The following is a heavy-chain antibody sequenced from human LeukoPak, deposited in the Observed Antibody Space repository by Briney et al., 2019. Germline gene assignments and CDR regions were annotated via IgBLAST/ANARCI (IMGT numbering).Heavy chain of an antibody. Sequence: KTSETLSLTCTVSGGSISSYYWSWIRQPPGKGLEWIGEIFHSGATHYNPSLKSRVTISVDKSKNQFSLKLSSVTAADTAVFYCARRQFTVTSQLYAFDIWGQGTMVAVSS. J-gene: IGHJ3*02. D-gene: IGHD4-17*01. V-gene: IGHV4-59*08. CDR3: ARRQFTVTSQLYAFDI. CDR1: GGSISSYY. CDR2: IFHSGAT.